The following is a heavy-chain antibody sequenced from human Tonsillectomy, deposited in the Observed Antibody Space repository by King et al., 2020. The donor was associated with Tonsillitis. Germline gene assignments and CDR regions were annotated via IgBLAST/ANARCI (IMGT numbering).Heavy chain of an antibody. Sequence: VQLQQWGGGLLKPSETLSLTCAVYGGSFSDYYWSGFRQPPGKGLEWLGEISHSGITNYKPSLKSRVTISVDTSKNQFSLKLSSVTAAATAMYYCARGKYDFWSGYPDYFDYWGQGTLVTVSS. J-gene: IGHJ4*02. CDR3: ARGKYDFWSGYPDYFDY. CDR2: ISHSGIT. CDR1: GGSFSDYY. V-gene: IGHV4-34*01. D-gene: IGHD3-3*01.